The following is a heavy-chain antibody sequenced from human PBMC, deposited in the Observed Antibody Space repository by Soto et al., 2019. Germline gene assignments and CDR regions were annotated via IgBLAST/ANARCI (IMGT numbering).Heavy chain of an antibody. D-gene: IGHD3-10*01. CDR2: ISYDGSNK. J-gene: IGHJ4*02. Sequence: GGSLRLSCAASGFTFSSYGMHWVRQAPGKGLEWVAVISYDGSNKYYADSVKGRFTISRDNSKNTLYLQMNSLRAEDTAVYYCAKEASGSYSDPPYYFDYWGQGTLVTVSS. CDR3: AKEASGSYSDPPYYFDY. CDR1: GFTFSSYG. V-gene: IGHV3-30*18.